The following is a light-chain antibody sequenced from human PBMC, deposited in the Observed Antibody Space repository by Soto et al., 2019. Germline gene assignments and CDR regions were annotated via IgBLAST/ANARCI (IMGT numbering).Light chain of an antibody. J-gene: IGKJ5*01. CDR2: DAS. V-gene: IGKV1-5*01. CDR3: HSRA. Sequence: IQRPQTPSPLSASVGDGVTITCRASQTISRWLAWYQQKPGRAPKLLIYDASTLESGVPSRFSGSGSETEFTLTISRLQPDDFATYFCHSRAFGQGTRLEIK. CDR1: QTISRW.